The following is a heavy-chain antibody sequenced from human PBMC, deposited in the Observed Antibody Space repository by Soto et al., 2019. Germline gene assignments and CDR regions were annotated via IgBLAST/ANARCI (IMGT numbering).Heavy chain of an antibody. CDR2: VYYNGTT. CDR3: ARFPDYRAYVGP. J-gene: IGHJ5*02. CDR1: GGSVSDYY. Sequence: QVQLQESGPGLVKPSETLSLTCFLSGGSVSDYYWSWIRQPPGKGLEWIGYVYYNGTTTYKHNPSLESRVTISVGTSKNQFSLKLTSVTAADTAIYYCARFPDYRAYVGPWGQGTLVTVSS. D-gene: IGHD4-17*01. V-gene: IGHV4-59*08.